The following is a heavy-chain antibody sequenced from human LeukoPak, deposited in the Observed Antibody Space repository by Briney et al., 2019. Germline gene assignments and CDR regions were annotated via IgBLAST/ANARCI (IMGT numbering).Heavy chain of an antibody. CDR2: INHSGST. CDR3: ARGLYSGYADY. V-gene: IGHV4-34*01. J-gene: IGHJ4*02. Sequence: SETLSLTCAVYGGSFSGYYWSWIRQPPGKGLEWIGEINHSGSTNYNPSLKSRVTISVDTSKNQFSLKLSSVTAADTAVYYCARGLYSGYADYWGQGTLITVSS. D-gene: IGHD5-12*01. CDR1: GGSFSGYY.